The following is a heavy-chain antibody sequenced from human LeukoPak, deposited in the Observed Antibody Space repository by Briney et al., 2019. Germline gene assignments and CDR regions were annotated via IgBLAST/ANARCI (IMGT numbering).Heavy chain of an antibody. CDR3: ARDFPMDV. V-gene: IGHV3-30*04. Sequence: PGRSLRLSCAASGFTFSSYAMDWVRQAPGKGLEWVAVISYDGSNKYYADSVKGRFTISRDNSKNTLYLQMNSLRAEDTAVYYCARDFPMDVWGKGTTVTVSS. CDR1: GFTFSSYA. CDR2: ISYDGSNK. J-gene: IGHJ6*04.